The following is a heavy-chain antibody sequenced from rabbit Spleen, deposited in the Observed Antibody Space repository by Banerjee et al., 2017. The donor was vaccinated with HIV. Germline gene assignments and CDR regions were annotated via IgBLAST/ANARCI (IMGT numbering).Heavy chain of an antibody. J-gene: IGHJ4*01. CDR2: IDPVFGST. CDR3: VRSHGYDDYGDYPYYFNL. Sequence: QEQLVESGGGLVQPGGSLKLSCKASGFDFSSYGVSWVRQAPGKGLEWIGYIDPVFGSTYYASWVNGRFTISSHNAQNTLYLQLNSLTAADTATYFCVRSHGYDDYGDYPYYFNLWGPGTLVTVS. D-gene: IGHD2-1*01. V-gene: IGHV1S47*01. CDR1: GFDFSSYG.